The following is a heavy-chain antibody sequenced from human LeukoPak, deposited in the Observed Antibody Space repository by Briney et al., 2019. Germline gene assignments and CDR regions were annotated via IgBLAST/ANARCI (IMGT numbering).Heavy chain of an antibody. CDR3: ARGDGYNFFDY. J-gene: IGHJ4*02. D-gene: IGHD5-24*01. CDR2: FYVGGAT. V-gene: IGHV3-53*05. Sequence: GGSLRLSCAASGFTFSTFWMHWVRQAPGKGLEWVSVFYVGGATYYADSVKGRFTISRDNSENTLYLQMKSLRAEDTAVYYCARGDGYNFFDYWGQGTLVTVSS. CDR1: GFTFSTFW.